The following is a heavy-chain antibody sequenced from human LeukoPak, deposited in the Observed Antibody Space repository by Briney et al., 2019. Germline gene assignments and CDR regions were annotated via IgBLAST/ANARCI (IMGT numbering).Heavy chain of an antibody. CDR1: GGSISSYY. D-gene: IGHD6-19*01. CDR3: ARGRWLAPIDY. CDR2: IYYSGST. V-gene: IGHV4-59*01. Sequence: PSETLSHTCTVSGGSISSYYWSWIRQPPGKGLEWIGYIYYSGSTNYNPSLKSRVTISVDTSKNQFSLKLSSVTAADTAVYYCARGRWLAPIDYWGQGTLVTVSS. J-gene: IGHJ4*02.